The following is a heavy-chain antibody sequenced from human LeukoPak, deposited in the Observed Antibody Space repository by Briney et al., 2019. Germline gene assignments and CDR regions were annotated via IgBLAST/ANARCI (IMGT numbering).Heavy chain of an antibody. D-gene: IGHD4-17*01. J-gene: IGHJ4*02. CDR3: ARGEYGDPLGVDY. V-gene: IGHV4-59*11. CDR1: GGSISSHY. CDR2: IYYSRST. Sequence: PSETLSLTCTVSGGSISSHYWSWIRQPPGKGLEWIGYIYYSRSTNYNPSLKSRVTISVDTSKNQFSLKLSSVTAADTDVYYCARGEYGDPLGVDYWGQGTLVTVSS.